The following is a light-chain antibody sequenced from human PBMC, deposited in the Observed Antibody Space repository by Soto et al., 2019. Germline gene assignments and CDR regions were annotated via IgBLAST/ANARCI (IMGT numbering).Light chain of an antibody. J-gene: IGKJ4*02. CDR3: QQYNTYVT. V-gene: IGKV1-5*03. CDR1: QSINSW. Sequence: DIQMTQSPSTLSASVGDRVTITCRASQSINSWLAWYQQNPGKAPKLLIYKASSLESGVPSRFSGSGSGTEFTLTIISLQSDYFATYYCQQYNTYVTFGGGTKVEIK. CDR2: KAS.